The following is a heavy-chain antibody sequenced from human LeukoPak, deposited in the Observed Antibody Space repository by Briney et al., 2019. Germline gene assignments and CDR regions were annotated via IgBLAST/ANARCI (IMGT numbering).Heavy chain of an antibody. V-gene: IGHV1-2*06. J-gene: IGHJ4*02. CDR2: INPNSGGT. CDR3: ARAVFVPNYYDSTPIDY. Sequence: ASVKVPCKASGFSFTSYDINWVRQAPGQGLEWMGRINPNSGGTNYTQKFQGRVTMTRDTSISTAYMELSRLRSDDTAVYYCARAVFVPNYYDSTPIDYWGQGTLVTVSS. D-gene: IGHD3-22*01. CDR1: GFSFTSYD.